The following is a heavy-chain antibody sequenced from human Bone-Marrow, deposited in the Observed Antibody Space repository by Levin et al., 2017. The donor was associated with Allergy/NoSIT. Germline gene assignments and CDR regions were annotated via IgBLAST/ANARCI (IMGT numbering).Heavy chain of an antibody. D-gene: IGHD2-21*02. J-gene: IGHJ6*02. CDR3: ARAYCGGDCYPGGYYYYYGMDV. Sequence: SVKVSCKASGGTFSSYAISWVRQAPGQGLEWMGGIIPIFGTANYAQKFQGRVTITADKSTSTAYMELSSLRSEDTAVYYCARAYCGGDCYPGGYYYYYGMDVWGQGTTVTVSS. CDR1: GGTFSSYA. CDR2: IIPIFGTA. V-gene: IGHV1-69*06.